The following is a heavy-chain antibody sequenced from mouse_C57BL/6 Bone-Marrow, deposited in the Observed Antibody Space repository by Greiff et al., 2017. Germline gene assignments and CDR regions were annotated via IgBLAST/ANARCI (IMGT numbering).Heavy chain of an antibody. CDR1: GFTFSSYG. J-gene: IGHJ3*01. V-gene: IGHV5-6*01. Sequence: EVNVVESGGDLVKPGGSLKLSCAASGFTFSSYGMSWVRQTPDKRLEWVATISSGGSYTYYPDSVKGRFTISRDNAKNTLYLQMSSLKSEDTAMYYCARQRIYYDYAWFAYWGQGTLVTVSA. D-gene: IGHD2-4*01. CDR3: ARQRIYYDYAWFAY. CDR2: ISSGGSYT.